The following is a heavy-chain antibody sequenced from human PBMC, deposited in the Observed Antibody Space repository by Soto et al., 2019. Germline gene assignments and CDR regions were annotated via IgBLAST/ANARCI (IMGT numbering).Heavy chain of an antibody. V-gene: IGHV3-23*01. CDR3: AKEGYYDYIWGSYRYPYYFDY. J-gene: IGHJ4*02. CDR1: GFTFSSYA. D-gene: IGHD3-16*02. Sequence: GGSLRLSCASSGFTFSSYAMSWVRQAPGKGLEWVSAISGSGGSTYYADSVKGRFTISRDNSKNTLYLQMNSLRAEDTAVYYCAKEGYYDYIWGSYRYPYYFDYWGQGTLVTVSS. CDR2: ISGSGGST.